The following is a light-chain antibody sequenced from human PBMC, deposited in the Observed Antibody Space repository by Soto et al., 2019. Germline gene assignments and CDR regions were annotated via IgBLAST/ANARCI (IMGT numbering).Light chain of an antibody. J-gene: IGKJ1*01. Sequence: EIVMTQSPAILSASPGERATLSCRASQSVSSNLAWYQQKPGQAPRLLIYRASNRATGIPAGFSGSGSGTEFSPTISRLQSEDFAVYYCQQYDNWPPAFGQGTKVYIK. CDR2: RAS. CDR1: QSVSSN. V-gene: IGKV3-15*01. CDR3: QQYDNWPPA.